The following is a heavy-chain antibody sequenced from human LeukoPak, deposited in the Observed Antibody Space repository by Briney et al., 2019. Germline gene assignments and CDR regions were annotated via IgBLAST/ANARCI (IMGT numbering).Heavy chain of an antibody. CDR3: ARCEDYYYYMDV. J-gene: IGHJ6*03. Sequence: KSSETLSLTCTVSGGSISSSSYYWGWIRQPPGKGLEWIGSIYYSGSTYYNPSLKSRVTISVDTSKNQFSLKLSSVTAADTAVYYCARCEDYYYYMDVWGKGTTVTISS. V-gene: IGHV4-39*07. CDR2: IYYSGST. CDR1: GGSISSSSYY.